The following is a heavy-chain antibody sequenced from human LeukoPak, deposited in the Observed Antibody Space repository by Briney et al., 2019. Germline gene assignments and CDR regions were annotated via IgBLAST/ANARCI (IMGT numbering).Heavy chain of an antibody. CDR3: LKCSGGSCYKPIDI. V-gene: IGHV3-64*05. J-gene: IGHJ3*02. CDR1: GFTFSSYG. Sequence: GGSLRLSCSASGFTFSSYGMQWVRQAPGKGLEYVSAISSDGGSTYYADSVKGRFTISRDNTKNTLYVQMSSLRAEDTAVYYCLKCSGGSCYKPIDIWGQGTMVTVSS. CDR2: ISSDGGST. D-gene: IGHD2-15*01.